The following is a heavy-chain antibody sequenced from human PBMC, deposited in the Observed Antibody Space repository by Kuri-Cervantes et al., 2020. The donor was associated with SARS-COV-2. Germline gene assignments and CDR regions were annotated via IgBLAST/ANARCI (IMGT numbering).Heavy chain of an antibody. CDR3: AREGVVGATTYYYYGMDV. CDR2: IWYDGSNE. CDR1: GFTFSIYG. D-gene: IGHD1-26*01. Sequence: LSLTCAASGFTFSIYGMHWVRQAPGKGLEWMAVIWYDGSNEYYADSVKGRFTIPRDNSKNTLYLQMNSLRAEDTAVYYCAREGVVGATTYYYYGMDVWGQGTTVTVSS. J-gene: IGHJ6*02. V-gene: IGHV3-33*01.